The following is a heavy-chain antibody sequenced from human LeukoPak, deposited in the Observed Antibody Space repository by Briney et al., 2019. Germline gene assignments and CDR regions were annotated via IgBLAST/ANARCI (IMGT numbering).Heavy chain of an antibody. J-gene: IGHJ4*02. Sequence: GSSVKVSCKASGGTFSSHAISWVRQAPGQGLEWMGGIIPIFGTANYAQKFQGRVTITADESTSTAYMELSSLRSEDTAVYYCARDHYYYDSSGYYDYWGQGTLVTVSS. CDR2: IIPIFGTA. D-gene: IGHD3-22*01. CDR3: ARDHYYYDSSGYYDY. V-gene: IGHV1-69*01. CDR1: GGTFSSHA.